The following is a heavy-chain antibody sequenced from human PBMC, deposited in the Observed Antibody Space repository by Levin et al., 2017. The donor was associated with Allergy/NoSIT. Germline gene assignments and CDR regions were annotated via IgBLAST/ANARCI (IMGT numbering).Heavy chain of an antibody. Sequence: SQTLSLTCAVYGGSFSGYYWSWIRQPPGKGLEWIGEINHSGSTNYNPSLKSRVTISVDTSKNQFSLKLSSVTAADTAVYYCARSSYSSSSFPAWGQGTLVTVSS. CDR2: INHSGST. J-gene: IGHJ5*02. CDR3: ARSSYSSSSFPA. D-gene: IGHD6-6*01. V-gene: IGHV4-34*01. CDR1: GGSFSGYY.